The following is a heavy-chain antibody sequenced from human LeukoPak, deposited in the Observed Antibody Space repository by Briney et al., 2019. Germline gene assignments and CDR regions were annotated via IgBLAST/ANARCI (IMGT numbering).Heavy chain of an antibody. D-gene: IGHD2-8*01. CDR1: GFTFSSYS. J-gene: IGHJ3*02. Sequence: SGGSLRLSCAASGFTFSSYSMNWVRQAPGKGLEWVSYISSSSSSAIYYADSVKGRFTISRDNAKNSLYLQMNSLRAEDTAVYYCARFKYCTNGVCYIWRAFDIWGQGTMVTVSS. CDR2: ISSSSSSAI. V-gene: IGHV3-48*01. CDR3: ARFKYCTNGVCYIWRAFDI.